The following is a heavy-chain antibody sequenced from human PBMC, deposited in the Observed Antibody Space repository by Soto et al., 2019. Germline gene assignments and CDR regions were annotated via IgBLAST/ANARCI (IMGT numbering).Heavy chain of an antibody. V-gene: IGHV1-69*01. J-gene: IGHJ6*02. CDR1: GGTFSSYA. CDR3: PRSQGSITRLEISSDSYYGMDV. Sequence: QVQLGQSGAEVKKPGSSVKVSCKASGGTFSSYAISWVRQAPGQGLEWMGWIIPISETTNYAQKFQGRVTITADESKSTAYMALSILRSEDTAVYYCPRSQGSITRLEISSDSYYGMDVWGQGTTVTVSS. CDR2: IIPISETT. D-gene: IGHD2-2*01.